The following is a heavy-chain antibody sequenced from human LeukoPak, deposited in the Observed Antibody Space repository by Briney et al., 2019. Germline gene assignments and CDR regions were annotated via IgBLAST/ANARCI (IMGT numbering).Heavy chain of an antibody. V-gene: IGHV3-7*01. CDR1: GFIFSSHW. CDR2: INQDGSEK. CDR3: VRDARSKVILTGYSL. D-gene: IGHD3-9*01. J-gene: IGHJ4*02. Sequence: GGSLRLSCAASGFIFSSHWMSWVRQAPGKGLEWVANINQDGSEKYYVDSAKGRFTISRDSAKNSPYLQMNSLRAGDSAVYYCVRDARSKVILTGYSLWGQGTLVSVSS.